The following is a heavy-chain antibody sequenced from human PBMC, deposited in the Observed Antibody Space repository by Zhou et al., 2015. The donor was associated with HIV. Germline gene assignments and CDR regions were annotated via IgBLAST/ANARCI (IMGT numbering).Heavy chain of an antibody. CDR3: ARAGLDSSGYSYYFDY. J-gene: IGHJ4*02. CDR1: GGTFSSYA. CDR2: IIPIFGTA. Sequence: QVQLVQSGAEVKKPGSSVKVSCKASGGTFSSYAISWVRQAPGQGLEWMGGIIPIFGTANYAQKFQGRVTITADESTSTAYMELSSLRSEDTAVYYCARAGLDSSGYSYYFDYWGQGTLVTVSS. V-gene: IGHV1-69*12. D-gene: IGHD3-22*01.